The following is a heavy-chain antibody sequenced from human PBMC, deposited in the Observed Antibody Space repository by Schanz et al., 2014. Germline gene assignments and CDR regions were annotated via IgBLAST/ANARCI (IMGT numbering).Heavy chain of an antibody. CDR1: GVSIGGYY. J-gene: IGHJ6*02. CDR2: IFFSGST. CDR3: ARLGVGDKAYYYYGTDV. V-gene: IGHV4-59*08. D-gene: IGHD1-26*01. Sequence: QVQLQESGPGLVKPSETLSLTCTVSGVSIGGYYWSWIRQPPGKGLEWIGYIFFSGSTTYNPSFNGGVTISVHMSKHHSPLNRRCVPAADTAVYYCARLGVGDKAYYYYGTDVWGQGTTVLVSS.